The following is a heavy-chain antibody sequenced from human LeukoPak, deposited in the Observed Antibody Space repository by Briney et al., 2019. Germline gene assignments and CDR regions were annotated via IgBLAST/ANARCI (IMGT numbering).Heavy chain of an antibody. CDR3: ARHKDYHYNYMDV. J-gene: IGHJ6*03. Sequence: SETLSLTCSVSGGSISSGSYYWAWIRQPPWKGLEWIGSIYYSGSTYYNPSLKSRATISVDTSKNQFSLKLSSVTAADTALYYCARHKDYHYNYMDVWGKGTTVTISS. CDR2: IYYSGST. V-gene: IGHV4-39*01. CDR1: GGSISSGSYY.